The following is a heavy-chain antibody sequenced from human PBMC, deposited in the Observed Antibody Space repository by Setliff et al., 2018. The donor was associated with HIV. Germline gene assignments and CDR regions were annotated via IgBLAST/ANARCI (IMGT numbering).Heavy chain of an antibody. CDR2: IYHTANT. CDR3: VRHDPPNSGRFYFDL. J-gene: IGHJ4*01. D-gene: IGHD1-26*01. V-gene: IGHV4-39*01. Sequence: SETLSLTCSVFGGSISTYSYYWGWVRQPPGMGLEWIGSIYHTANTHYSPSLETRVAIFVDTSKDQFSLRLSSVTAADSAMYYCVRHDPPNSGRFYFDLWGRGTLVTVSS. CDR1: GGSISTYSYY.